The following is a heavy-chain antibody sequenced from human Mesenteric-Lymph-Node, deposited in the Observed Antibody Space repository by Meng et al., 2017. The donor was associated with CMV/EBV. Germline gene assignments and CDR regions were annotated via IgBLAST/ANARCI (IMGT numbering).Heavy chain of an antibody. CDR2: IIPILGIA. CDR3: ARDRQSQLRRRGFDP. V-gene: IGHV1-69*10. D-gene: IGHD1-1*01. CDR1: GGTFSSYA. J-gene: IGHJ5*02. Sequence: SVKVSCKASGGTFSSYAISWVRQAPGQGLEWMGGIIPILGIANYAQKFQGRVTITADKSTSTAYMELRSLRSDDTAVYYCARDRQSQLRRRGFDPWGQGTLVTVSS.